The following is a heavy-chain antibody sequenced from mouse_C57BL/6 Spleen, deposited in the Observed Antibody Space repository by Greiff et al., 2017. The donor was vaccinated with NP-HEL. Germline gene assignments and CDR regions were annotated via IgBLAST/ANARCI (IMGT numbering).Heavy chain of an antibody. CDR3: ARRDSNYGWFAY. J-gene: IGHJ3*01. V-gene: IGHV5-2*01. CDR2: INSDGGST. Sequence: EVKLQESGGGLVQPGESLKLSCESNEYEFPSHDMSWVRKTPEKRLELVAAINSDGGSTYYPDTMERRFIISRDNTKKTLYLQMSSLRSEDTALYYCARRDSNYGWFAYWGQGTLVTVSA. CDR1: EYEFPSHD. D-gene: IGHD2-5*01.